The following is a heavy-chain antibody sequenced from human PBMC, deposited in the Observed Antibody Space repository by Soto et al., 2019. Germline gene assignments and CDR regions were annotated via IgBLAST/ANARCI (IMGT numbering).Heavy chain of an antibody. V-gene: IGHV3-23*01. Sequence: EVQLLESGGGLVQPGGSLRLSCAASGFTFSSYAMSWVRQAPGKGLEWGSAIGVSGDTTYYADSVKGRFTISRDNSKNTMYLQMGNLRAEETAVYYRAQVRWFGESRSLCWGQGPLVNVSS. CDR3: AQVRWFGESRSLC. D-gene: IGHD3-10*01. CDR1: GFTFSSYA. J-gene: IGHJ4*02. CDR2: IGVSGDTT.